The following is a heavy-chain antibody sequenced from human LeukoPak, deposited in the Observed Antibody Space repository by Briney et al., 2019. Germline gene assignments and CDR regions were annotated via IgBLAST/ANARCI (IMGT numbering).Heavy chain of an antibody. D-gene: IGHD1-26*01. CDR3: AKLKTVGATPNPDY. CDR1: GFTFSSYG. J-gene: IGHJ4*02. Sequence: GGTLRLSCAASGFTFSSYGMSWVRQAPGKGLEWVSAISGSGGSTYHADSVKGRFTISRDNSKNTLFLLMNSLRAEDTAVYYCAKLKTVGATPNPDYWGQGTLVTVSS. V-gene: IGHV3-23*01. CDR2: ISGSGGST.